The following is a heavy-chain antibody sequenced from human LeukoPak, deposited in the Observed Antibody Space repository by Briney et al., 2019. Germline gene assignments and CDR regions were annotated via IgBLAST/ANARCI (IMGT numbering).Heavy chain of an antibody. V-gene: IGHV1-2*02. CDR2: INPNSGGT. Sequence: ASVKVSFKASGYTFTGYYMHWVRQAPGQGLEWMGWINPNSGGTNYAQKFQGRVTMTRDTSISTAYMELSRLRSDDTAVYYCARVGDPYGSGWYVDYWGQGTLVTVSS. CDR3: ARVGDPYGSGWYVDY. D-gene: IGHD6-19*01. J-gene: IGHJ4*02. CDR1: GYTFTGYY.